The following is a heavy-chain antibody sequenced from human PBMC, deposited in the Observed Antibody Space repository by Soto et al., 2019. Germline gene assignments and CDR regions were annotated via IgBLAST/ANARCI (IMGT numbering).Heavy chain of an antibody. Sequence: EVQLVESGGGLVQPGGSLRLSCAASGFTFSSYSMNWVRQAPGKGLEWVSYISSSGSTIDYADSVKGRFTISRDNAKNSLYLQMNSLRDEDTAVYYCAIDLRMVYAIDFDYWGQGTLVTVSS. D-gene: IGHD2-8*01. V-gene: IGHV3-48*02. CDR3: AIDLRMVYAIDFDY. CDR2: ISSSGSTI. J-gene: IGHJ4*02. CDR1: GFTFSSYS.